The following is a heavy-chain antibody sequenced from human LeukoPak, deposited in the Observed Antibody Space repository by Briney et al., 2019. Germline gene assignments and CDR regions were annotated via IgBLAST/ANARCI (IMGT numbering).Heavy chain of an antibody. Sequence: GESLKSSCKGSGYSSTSYWIGWVRQMSGKGLEWMGIIYPGDSDTRYSPSFQGQGTISADKSISTAYLQWSSLKASDTAMYYCARRIAVAGDDAFDIWGQGTMVTVSS. D-gene: IGHD6-19*01. CDR1: GYSSTSYW. V-gene: IGHV5-51*01. CDR3: ARRIAVAGDDAFDI. CDR2: IYPGDSDT. J-gene: IGHJ3*02.